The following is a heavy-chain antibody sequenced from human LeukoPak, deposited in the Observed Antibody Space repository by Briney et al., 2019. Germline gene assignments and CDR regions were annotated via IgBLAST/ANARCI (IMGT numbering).Heavy chain of an antibody. CDR2: INHSGST. J-gene: IGHJ4*02. V-gene: IGHV4-34*01. CDR1: GGSFSGYY. D-gene: IGHD3-9*01. Sequence: SETLSLTCAVYGGSFSGYYWSWIRQPPGKGLEWIGEINHSGSTNYNPSLKSRVTISVDTSKNQFSLKLSSVTAADTAVYYCASISGYGVVHWGQGTLVTVSS. CDR3: ASISGYGVVH.